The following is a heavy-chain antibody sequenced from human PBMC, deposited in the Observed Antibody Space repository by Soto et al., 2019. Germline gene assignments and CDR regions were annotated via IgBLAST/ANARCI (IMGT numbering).Heavy chain of an antibody. CDR2: IIPIFGTA. CDR1: GGTFSSYA. Sequence: QVQLVQSGAEVKKPGSSVKVSCKASGGTFSSYAISWVRQAPGQGLEWMGGIIPIFGTANYAQKFQGRVTITADESTSTAYMELSSLRSEDTAVYYCARDLIKGGYYGSGSYYYGMDVWGQGTTVTVSS. D-gene: IGHD3-10*01. J-gene: IGHJ6*02. V-gene: IGHV1-69*01. CDR3: ARDLIKGGYYGSGSYYYGMDV.